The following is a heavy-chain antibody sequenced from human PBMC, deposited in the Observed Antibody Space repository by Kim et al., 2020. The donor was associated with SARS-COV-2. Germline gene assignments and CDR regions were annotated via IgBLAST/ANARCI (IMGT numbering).Heavy chain of an antibody. Sequence: ASVKVSCKASGYTFTSYAMHWVRQAPGQRLEWMGWINAGNGNTKYSQKFQGRVTITRDTSASTAYMELSSLRSEDTAVYYCATYSGYDKYYYYGMDVWGQGTTVTVSS. CDR3: ATYSGYDKYYYYGMDV. D-gene: IGHD5-12*01. CDR2: INAGNGNT. CDR1: GYTFTSYA. V-gene: IGHV1-3*01. J-gene: IGHJ6*02.